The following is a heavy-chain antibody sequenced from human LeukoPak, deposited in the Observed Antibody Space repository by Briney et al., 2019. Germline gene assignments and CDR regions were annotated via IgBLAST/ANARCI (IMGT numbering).Heavy chain of an antibody. Sequence: SQTLSLTCTVSGGSISSGGYYWSWIRQHPGEGLEWIGYIYYSGSTYFNPSLKSRVTISVDTSKNQFSLKLSSVTAADTALYYCARESIAAAGLFDYWGQGTLVTVSS. J-gene: IGHJ4*02. D-gene: IGHD6-13*01. CDR1: GGSISSGGYY. CDR3: ARESIAAAGLFDY. CDR2: IYYSGST. V-gene: IGHV4-31*03.